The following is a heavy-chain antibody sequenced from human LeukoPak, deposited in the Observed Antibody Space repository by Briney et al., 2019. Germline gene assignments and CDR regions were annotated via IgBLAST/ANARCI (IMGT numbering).Heavy chain of an antibody. V-gene: IGHV1-2*02. J-gene: IGHJ4*02. CDR2: IIPNSGGT. D-gene: IGHD2/OR15-2a*01. Sequence: ASVKVSCKASGGTFSSYAISWVRQAPGQGLEWMGYIIPNSGGTTYAQKFQGRVTMTRDTSISAAYLDLSGLRSDDTAVYYCSTEDKYCTTSTCGDSWGQGTLVTVSS. CDR3: STEDKYCTTSTCGDS. CDR1: GGTFSSYA.